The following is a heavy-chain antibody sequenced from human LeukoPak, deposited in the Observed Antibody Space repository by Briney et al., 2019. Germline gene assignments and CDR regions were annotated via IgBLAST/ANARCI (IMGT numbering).Heavy chain of an antibody. D-gene: IGHD1-26*01. CDR2: ISAYNGNT. Sequence: ASVKVSCKASGYTFTSYGISWVRQAPGQGLEWMGWISAYNGNTNYAQKLQGRVTMTTDTSTSTAYMELRSLRSDDTAVYSCARDLEPVVWELPLSAGYWGQGTLVTVSS. J-gene: IGHJ4*02. CDR3: ARDLEPVVWELPLSAGY. CDR1: GYTFTSYG. V-gene: IGHV1-18*01.